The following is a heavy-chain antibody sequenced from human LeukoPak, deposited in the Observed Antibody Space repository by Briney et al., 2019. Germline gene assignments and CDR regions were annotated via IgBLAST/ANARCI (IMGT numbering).Heavy chain of an antibody. CDR3: ARDVDSSWYTNPSDY. J-gene: IGHJ4*02. CDR1: GYTFTAYF. Sequence: SVQVSCMATGYTFTAYFMHWVRQAPGKGGEGIGWINPDCGGTNYLQKFQGRVTMTRDTSIRTAYMELSSLRSDDTAVYYCARDVDSSWYTNPSDYWGQGTLVTVSS. CDR2: INPDCGGT. V-gene: IGHV1-2*02. D-gene: IGHD6-19*01.